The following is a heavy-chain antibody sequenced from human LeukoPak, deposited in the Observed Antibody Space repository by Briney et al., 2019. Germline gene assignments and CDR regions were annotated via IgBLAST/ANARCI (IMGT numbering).Heavy chain of an antibody. Sequence: PGGSLRLSCAASGFPFSSYAIQWVRQAPGQGLEWVAVISYDGSNKYYADSVKGRFTISRDNSKNTLYLQMDSLRAEDTAVYYCARGTLNFDYWGQGTLVTVSS. CDR2: ISYDGSNK. CDR3: ARGTLNFDY. V-gene: IGHV3-30-3*01. D-gene: IGHD2-15*01. CDR1: GFPFSSYA. J-gene: IGHJ4*02.